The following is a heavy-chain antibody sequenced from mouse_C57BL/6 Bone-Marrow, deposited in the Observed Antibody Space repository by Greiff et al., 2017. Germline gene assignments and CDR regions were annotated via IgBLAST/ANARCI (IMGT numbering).Heavy chain of an antibody. J-gene: IGHJ4*01. CDR3: ARTYYDYGDY. D-gene: IGHD2-4*01. V-gene: IGHV1-55*01. CDR1: GYTFTSYW. CDR2: IYPGSGST. Sequence: VQLQQPGAELVKPGASVKMSCKASGYTFTSYWINWVKQRPGQGLEWIGEIYPGSGSTCYNEKFKGKATLTVDTSSSTAYMQLSSLTSEDTAVYYCARTYYDYGDYWGQGTSVTVSS.